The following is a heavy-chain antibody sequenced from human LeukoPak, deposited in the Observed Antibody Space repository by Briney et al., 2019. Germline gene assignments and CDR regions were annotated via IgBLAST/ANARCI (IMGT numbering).Heavy chain of an antibody. CDR1: GGSFSNDA. V-gene: IGHV1-69*05. D-gene: IGHD2-2*01. Sequence: SVKVSCKASGGSFSNDAISWVRQAPGQGLEWMGQIIPIYGATNYAQKSEDRVTISMDESPDTANMELSSLRSDDTAVYYCAREARYCEHTSCYPAFGLWGQGTPVTVSS. J-gene: IGHJ3*01. CDR3: AREARYCEHTSCYPAFGL. CDR2: IIPIYGAT.